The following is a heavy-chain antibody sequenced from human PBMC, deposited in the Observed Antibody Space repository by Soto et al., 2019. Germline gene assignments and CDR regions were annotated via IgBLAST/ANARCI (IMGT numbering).Heavy chain of an antibody. CDR2: IYYSGST. D-gene: IGHD2-21*02. V-gene: IGHV4-31*03. CDR1: GGSISSGGYY. J-gene: IGHJ5*02. Sequence: QVQLQESGPGLVKPSQTLSLTCTVSGGSISSGGYYWSWIRQHPGKGLEWIGYIYYSGSTYYNPSLKIRVTISVDTYKNQFSLKLSSVTAADTAVYYCARDQGVVGDYYGGFSWFDPWGQGPLVTVSS. CDR3: ARDQGVVGDYYGGFSWFDP.